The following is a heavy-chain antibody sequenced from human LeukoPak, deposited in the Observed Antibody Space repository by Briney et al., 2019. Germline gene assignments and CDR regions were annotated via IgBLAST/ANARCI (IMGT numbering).Heavy chain of an antibody. D-gene: IGHD2-21*02. J-gene: IGHJ2*01. CDR3: ARTYCGGDCFLGNWYFDL. Sequence: PSETLSLTCSVSGGSITNYYWSWIRQPPGKGLEWIAYIHFSGSTNINPSLKSRATMSLDTSKHHFSLDLTSVTAADTAVYYCARTYCGGDCFLGNWYFDLWGRGTLITVSS. CDR1: GGSITNYY. CDR2: IHFSGST. V-gene: IGHV4-4*09.